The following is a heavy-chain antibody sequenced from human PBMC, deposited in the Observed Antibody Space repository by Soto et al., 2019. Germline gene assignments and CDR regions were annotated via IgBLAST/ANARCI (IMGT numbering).Heavy chain of an antibody. Sequence: PSETLSLTCTVSGGSISTGGYYWNWIRQHPGKGLEWIGYFYYSGSTYYNPSLKSRVTISVNTSKNQFSLKLSSVTAADTAVYYCARRGDWGSDEFDYWGQGTLVTVS. CDR3: ARRGDWGSDEFDY. J-gene: IGHJ4*02. CDR2: FYYSGST. CDR1: GGSISTGGYY. V-gene: IGHV4-31*03. D-gene: IGHD7-27*01.